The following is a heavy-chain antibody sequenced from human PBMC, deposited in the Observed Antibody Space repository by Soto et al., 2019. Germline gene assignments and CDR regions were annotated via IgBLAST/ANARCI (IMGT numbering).Heavy chain of an antibody. Sequence: GGSLILSCAASGFTFSSYAMSWDRQAPGRGLERISAISGSGGSTYYADSVKGRFTISRDNSKNTLYLQMNSLRAEDTAVYYCAKDLTSSSWYVGAFDIWGQGTMVTVSS. CDR3: AKDLTSSSWYVGAFDI. CDR1: GFTFSSYA. CDR2: ISGSGGST. V-gene: IGHV3-23*01. D-gene: IGHD6-13*01. J-gene: IGHJ3*02.